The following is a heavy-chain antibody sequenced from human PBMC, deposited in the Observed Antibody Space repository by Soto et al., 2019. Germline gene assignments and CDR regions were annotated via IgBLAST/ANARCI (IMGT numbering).Heavy chain of an antibody. J-gene: IGHJ4*02. Sequence: SETLSLTCTVSGGSISSGDYYWILIRQHPGKGLEWIGYIYYSGSTYYNPSLKSRVTISVDTSKNQFSLKLSSVTAADTAVYHCARQYGALAVAFDYWGQGALVTVSS. CDR2: IYYSGST. D-gene: IGHD6-19*01. CDR1: GGSISSGDYY. CDR3: ARQYGALAVAFDY. V-gene: IGHV4-31*03.